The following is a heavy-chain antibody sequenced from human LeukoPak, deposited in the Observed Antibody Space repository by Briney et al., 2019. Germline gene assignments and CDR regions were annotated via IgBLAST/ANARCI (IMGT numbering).Heavy chain of an antibody. Sequence: GGSLRLSCAASGFTFSSYWMSWVRQAPGKGLEWVANIKQDGSEKYYVDSVKGRFTISRDNAKNSLHLQMNSLRAEDTAVYYCARRRGYSYGPYYFDYWGQGTLVTVSS. CDR3: ARRRGYSYGPYYFDY. CDR1: GFTFSSYW. CDR2: IKQDGSEK. V-gene: IGHV3-7*01. J-gene: IGHJ4*02. D-gene: IGHD5-18*01.